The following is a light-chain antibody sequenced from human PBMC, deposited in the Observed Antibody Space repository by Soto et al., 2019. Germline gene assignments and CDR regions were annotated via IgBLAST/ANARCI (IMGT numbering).Light chain of an antibody. CDR2: GAS. J-gene: IGKJ4*01. V-gene: IGKV3-15*01. CDR1: QSVSSN. Sequence: EIVMTQSPATLSVSPGERATLSCRASQSVSSNLAWYQQKPGQAPRLLIYGASTRATGISARFSGSGSGTEFTLTISSLQSEDFAVYYCQQYNNWPPLTFGGWTKVEIK. CDR3: QQYNNWPPLT.